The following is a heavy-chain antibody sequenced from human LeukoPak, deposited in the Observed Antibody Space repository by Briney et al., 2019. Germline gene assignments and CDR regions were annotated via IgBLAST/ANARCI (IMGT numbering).Heavy chain of an antibody. CDR3: ASGYSYGFDY. D-gene: IGHD5-18*01. CDR2: IYYSGST. Sequence: SETLSLTCTVSCGSISSSSYYWGWIRQPPGKGLEWIGSIYYSGSTYYNPSLKSRVTISVDTSKNQFSLKLSSVTAADTAVYYCASGYSYGFDYWGQGTLVTVSS. V-gene: IGHV4-39*07. J-gene: IGHJ4*02. CDR1: CGSISSSSYY.